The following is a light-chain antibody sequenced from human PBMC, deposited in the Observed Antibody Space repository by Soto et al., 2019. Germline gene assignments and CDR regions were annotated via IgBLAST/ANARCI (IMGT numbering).Light chain of an antibody. CDR1: QSLVYSDGNTY. J-gene: IGKJ2*01. CDR3: LQGTHWYT. V-gene: IGKV2-30*01. CDR2: KVS. Sequence: DVVMTQSPLSLPVSLGQPASISCRSSQSLVYSDGNTYLSWFQQRPGQSPRRLIHKVSSRDSGVPDRFSGSGSGTDFTLKISRVEAEDVGSYYCLQGTHWYTFGQGTKLEIK.